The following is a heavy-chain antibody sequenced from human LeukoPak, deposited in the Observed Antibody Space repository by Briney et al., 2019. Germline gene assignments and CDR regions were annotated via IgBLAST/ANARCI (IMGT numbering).Heavy chain of an antibody. CDR2: IIPILGIA. CDR3: ARAPAVSVLTI. Sequence: ASVKVSCKASGGTFSSYAISWVRQAPGQGLEWMGRIIPILGIANYAQKLQGRVTITADKSTSTAYMELSSLRSEDTAVYYCARAPAVSVLTIWGQGTLVTVSS. J-gene: IGHJ4*02. V-gene: IGHV1-69*04. D-gene: IGHD4/OR15-4a*01. CDR1: GGTFSSYA.